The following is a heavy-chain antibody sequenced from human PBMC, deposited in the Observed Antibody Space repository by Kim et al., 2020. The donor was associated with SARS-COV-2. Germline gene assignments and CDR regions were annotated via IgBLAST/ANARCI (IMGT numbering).Heavy chain of an antibody. V-gene: IGHV4-59*01. CDR3: ARLGQVGPRSSWFYGMDV. CDR2: IYYSGST. D-gene: IGHD6-13*01. J-gene: IGHJ6*02. CDR1: GGSISSYY. Sequence: SETLSLTCTVSGGSISSYYWSWIRQPPGKGLEWIGYIYYSGSTNYNPSLKSRVTISVDTSKNQFSLKLSSVTAADTAVYYCARLGQVGPRSSWFYGMDVWGQGTTVTVSS.